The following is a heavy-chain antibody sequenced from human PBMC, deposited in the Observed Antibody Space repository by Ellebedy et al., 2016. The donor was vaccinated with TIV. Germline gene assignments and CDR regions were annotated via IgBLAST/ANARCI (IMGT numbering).Heavy chain of an antibody. CDR1: GYRFTTYW. CDR2: IDPGDSNT. V-gene: IGHV5-10-1*01. CDR3: ARQIELGYGLDV. Sequence: GESLKISCKGSGYRFTTYWTNWVRQMPGKGLEWMGRIDPGDSNTNYSPSFQGHVTISADKSINTAYLQWSSLTASDSATYYCARQIELGYGLDVWGQGTTVTVSS. J-gene: IGHJ6*02. D-gene: IGHD7-27*01.